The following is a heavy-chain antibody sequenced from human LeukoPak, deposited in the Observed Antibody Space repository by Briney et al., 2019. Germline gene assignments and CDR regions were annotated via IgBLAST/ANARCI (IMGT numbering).Heavy chain of an antibody. CDR3: ASSPAEEDWYFDL. J-gene: IGHJ2*01. CDR1: GYTFTSYY. CDR2: INPSGGST. Sequence: ASVKVSCKASGYTFTSYYMRRVRQAPGQGLEWMGIINPSGGSTSYAQKFQGRVTMTRDMSTSTVYMELSSLRSEDTAVYYCASSPAEEDWYFDLWGRGTLVTVSS. V-gene: IGHV1-46*01.